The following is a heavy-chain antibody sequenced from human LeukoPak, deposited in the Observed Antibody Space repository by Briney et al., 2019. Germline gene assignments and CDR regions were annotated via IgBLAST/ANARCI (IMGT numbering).Heavy chain of an antibody. CDR1: GFTFSSYA. V-gene: IGHV3-30*04. CDR3: ASGGYSGYENRD. Sequence: PGGSLRLSCAASGFTFSSYAMHWVRQAPGKGLEWVAVISYDGSNKYYADSVKGRFTISRDNSKNTLYLQMNSLRAGDTAVYYCASGGYSGYENRDWGQGTLVTVSS. D-gene: IGHD5-12*01. J-gene: IGHJ4*02. CDR2: ISYDGSNK.